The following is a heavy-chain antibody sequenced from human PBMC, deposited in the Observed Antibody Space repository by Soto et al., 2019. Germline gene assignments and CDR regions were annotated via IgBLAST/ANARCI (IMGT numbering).Heavy chain of an antibody. CDR3: AKKLGIDPLGSYGLDV. CDR2: IIPISSTT. CDR1: GGSFITYA. Sequence: SVKVSCKASGGSFITYAISWVRQVPGQGLEWMGEIIPISSTTKYAQKFQDRVTFTADESTTTVQTGLSSLRSEDTDLYVCAKKLGIDPLGSYGLDVWGQGPTGTVAS. V-gene: IGHV1-69*13. D-gene: IGHD3-16*01. J-gene: IGHJ6*02.